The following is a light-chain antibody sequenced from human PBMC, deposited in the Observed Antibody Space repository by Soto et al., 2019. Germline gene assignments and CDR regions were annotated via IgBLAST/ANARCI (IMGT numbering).Light chain of an antibody. CDR3: CSYTSGSTYV. Sequence: QSALAQPASVSGSPGQSITISCTGTSSDVGSYNYVSWYQQHPGKAPKLMIYEVNNRPSGVSNRFSGSKSGNTASLTISGLQAEDEADYYCCSYTSGSTYVFGTGTEVTVL. J-gene: IGLJ1*01. CDR2: EVN. CDR1: SSDVGSYNY. V-gene: IGLV2-14*01.